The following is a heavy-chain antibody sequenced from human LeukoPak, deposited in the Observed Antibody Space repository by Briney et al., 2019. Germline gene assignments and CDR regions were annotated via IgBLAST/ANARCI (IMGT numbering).Heavy chain of an antibody. CDR2: IYSSGST. J-gene: IGHJ4*02. CDR1: GASISDYC. V-gene: IGHV4-59*01. Sequence: SETLSLTCTVSGASISDYCWRWIRQSPAKGLEWMGYIYSSGSTNYNPPLNSRVTISVDTSKKHFSLKLTAVTAADTAVYYCASTLITFGGLMTFYFDSWGQGTLVTVSS. D-gene: IGHD3-16*01. CDR3: ASTLITFGGLMTFYFDS.